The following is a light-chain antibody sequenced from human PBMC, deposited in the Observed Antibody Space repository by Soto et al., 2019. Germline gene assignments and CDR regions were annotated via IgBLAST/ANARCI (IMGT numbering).Light chain of an antibody. Sequence: QSVLTQPPSVSAAPGQKVTISCSGGSTNIGGNSVSWYQQLPGTAPKLLIYDDNNRPSGIPDRFSGSNSGTAATVGISGFETGDAADYYCGTWDSRLSGYVFGKATKVTV. CDR3: GTWDSRLSGYV. J-gene: IGLJ1*01. CDR1: STNIGGNS. V-gene: IGLV1-51*01. CDR2: DDN.